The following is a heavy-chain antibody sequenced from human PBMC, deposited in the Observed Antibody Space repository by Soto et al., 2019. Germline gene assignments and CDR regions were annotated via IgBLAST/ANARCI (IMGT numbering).Heavy chain of an antibody. CDR2: TYYRSKWYN. Sequence: QSQTLSLTCAISGDSVSSNSAAWNWIRQSPSRGLEWLGRTYYRSKWYNDYAVSVKSRITINPDTSKNQVSLQLNSVTPEDTAVYYCARQPYSSGWYLGSDDAFDIWGQGTMVTVSS. CDR3: ARQPYSSGWYLGSDDAFDI. V-gene: IGHV6-1*01. J-gene: IGHJ3*02. D-gene: IGHD6-19*01. CDR1: GDSVSSNSAA.